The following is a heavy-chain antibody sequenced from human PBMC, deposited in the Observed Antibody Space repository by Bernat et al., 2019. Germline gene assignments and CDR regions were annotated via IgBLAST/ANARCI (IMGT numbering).Heavy chain of an antibody. CDR2: IYHSGST. V-gene: IGHV4-38-2*02. CDR1: GYSISSGYY. D-gene: IGHD6-13*01. Sequence: QVQLQESGPGLVKPSETLSLTCAVSGYSISSGYYWGWIRQPPGKGLEWIGSIYHSGSTYYNPSLKSRVTISVDTSKNQFSLKLSSVTAADTAVYSCARDQGSSWYKKYNWFDPWGQGTLVTVSS. J-gene: IGHJ5*02. CDR3: ARDQGSSWYKKYNWFDP.